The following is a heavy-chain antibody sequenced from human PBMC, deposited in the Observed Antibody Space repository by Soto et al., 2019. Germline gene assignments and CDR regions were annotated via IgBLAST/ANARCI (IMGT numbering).Heavy chain of an antibody. J-gene: IGHJ3*02. CDR3: ARTRGGNSHDAFDI. CDR2: IYYSGST. D-gene: IGHD4-4*01. CDR1: GGSISSGGYY. Sequence: LSLTCTVSGGSISSGGYYWSWIRQHPGKGLEWIGYIYYSGSTYYNPSLKSRVTISVDTSKNQFSLKLSSVTAADTAVYYCARTRGGNSHDAFDIWGQGTMVTVSS. V-gene: IGHV4-31*03.